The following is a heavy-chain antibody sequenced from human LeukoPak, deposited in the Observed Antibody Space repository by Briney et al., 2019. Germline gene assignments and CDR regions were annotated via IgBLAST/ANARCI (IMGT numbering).Heavy chain of an antibody. V-gene: IGHV3-53*01. Sequence: GGSLRLSCAVSGFSVSGNYMSWVRQAPGKGLEWVSVIYTGGSTYSADSVKGRFTISRDNSKNTLYLQMNSLRAEDTAVYYCARGGPPDGYSYPAEYFQHWGQGTLVTVSS. J-gene: IGHJ1*01. D-gene: IGHD5-24*01. CDR2: IYTGGST. CDR1: GFSVSGNY. CDR3: ARGGPPDGYSYPAEYFQH.